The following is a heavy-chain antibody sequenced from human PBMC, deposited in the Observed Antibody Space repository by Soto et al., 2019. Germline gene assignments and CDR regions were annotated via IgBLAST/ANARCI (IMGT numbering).Heavy chain of an antibody. CDR3: GRTTLGYCTGGSCSHY. V-gene: IGHV4-59*08. J-gene: IGHJ4*02. CDR2: IYYSGST. CDR1: GGSISNYY. Sequence: PSETLSLTCTVSGGSISNYYWSWIRQPPGKGLEWIGSIYYSGSTNYNPSLRSRVTISVDTSKNQFSLELSSVTAADTAVYFCGRTTLGYCTGGSCSHYWGKGPLVPSPQ. D-gene: IGHD2-8*02.